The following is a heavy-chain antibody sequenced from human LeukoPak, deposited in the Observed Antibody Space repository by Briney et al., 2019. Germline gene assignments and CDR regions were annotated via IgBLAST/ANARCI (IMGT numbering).Heavy chain of an antibody. CDR3: ARCGAAVTTHFSH. Sequence: ASVKVSCKASGYSFSMYGMTWAGRSAGQGVEDLGWMSASDGTTNYAQKVQDRVTMTTDTSTSTAYLELRSLRSEGTAVYYCARCGAAVTTHFSHWGQGTLVTVSS. CDR2: MSASDGTT. CDR1: GYSFSMYG. V-gene: IGHV1-18*01. D-gene: IGHD4-17*01. J-gene: IGHJ4*02.